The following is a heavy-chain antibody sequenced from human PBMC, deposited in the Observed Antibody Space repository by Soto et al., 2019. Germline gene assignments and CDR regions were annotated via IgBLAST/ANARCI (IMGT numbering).Heavy chain of an antibody. V-gene: IGHV4-34*01. CDR3: ARDRAAGTD. J-gene: IGHJ4*02. D-gene: IGHD6-13*01. CDR1: GGSFSGYY. Sequence: SETLSLTCAVYGGSFSGYYWSWIRQPPGKGLEWIGEINHSGSTNYNPSLKSRVTISVDTSKNQFSLKLSSVTAADTAVYYCARDRAAGTDWGQGTLVTVSS. CDR2: INHSGST.